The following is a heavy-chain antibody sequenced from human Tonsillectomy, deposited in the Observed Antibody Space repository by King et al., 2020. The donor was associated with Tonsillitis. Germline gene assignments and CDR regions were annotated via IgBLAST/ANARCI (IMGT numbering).Heavy chain of an antibody. Sequence: VQLVESGGGVVQPGRSLRVSCAASGFTFSNYIMHWVRQAPGKGLEWVAVISYDGSNKYYADSVKGRFNISRDNSKNTLYLQMNSLRAEDTAVYYCARWGEAFDIWGQGTMVTVSA. CDR1: GFTFSNYI. CDR3: ARWGEAFDI. CDR2: ISYDGSNK. J-gene: IGHJ3*02. D-gene: IGHD3-16*01. V-gene: IGHV3-30*07.